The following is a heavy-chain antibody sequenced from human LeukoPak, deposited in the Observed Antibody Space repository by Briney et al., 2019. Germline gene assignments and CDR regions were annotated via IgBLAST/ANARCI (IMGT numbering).Heavy chain of an antibody. CDR1: GFTFSSYI. CDR2: INPDGSAK. CDR3: ARDFAYRRLDY. Sequence: GGSLRLSCAASGFTFSSYIMNWVRQAPGKGLEWVASINPDGSAKYYVDSVKGRFTISRDNTKNSLYLQMNSLRAEDTAVYYCARDFAYRRLDYWGQGTLVTVSS. V-gene: IGHV3-7*03. D-gene: IGHD1-26*01. J-gene: IGHJ4*02.